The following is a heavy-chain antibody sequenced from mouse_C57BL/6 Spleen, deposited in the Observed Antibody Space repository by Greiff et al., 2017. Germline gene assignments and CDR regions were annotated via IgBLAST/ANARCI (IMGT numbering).Heavy chain of an antibody. CDR2: IYPGDGDT. D-gene: IGHD1-1*01. CDR3: AAEGITTVELYAMDY. V-gene: IGHV1-82*01. Sequence: QVQLQQSGPELVKPGASVKISCKASGYAFSSSWMNWVKQRPGKGLEWIGRIYPGDGDTNYNGKFKGKATLTADKSSSTAYMQLSNLTSEDSAVYVCAAEGITTVELYAMDYWGQGTSVTVSS. CDR1: GYAFSSSW. J-gene: IGHJ4*01.